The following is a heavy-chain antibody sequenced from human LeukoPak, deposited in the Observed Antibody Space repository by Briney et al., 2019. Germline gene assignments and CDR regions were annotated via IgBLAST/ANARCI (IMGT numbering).Heavy chain of an antibody. CDR2: FYHSGST. J-gene: IGHJ6*03. CDR1: GYSISSGYY. D-gene: IGHD6-13*01. V-gene: IGHV4-38-2*02. Sequence: PSETPSLTCTVSGYSISSGYYWGWIRQPPGKGLEWIGSFYHSGSTYYSPSLKSRVTISVDTSKNQFSLKLSSVTAADTAVYYCARARRSSSWSAVYYYMDVWGKGTTVTISS. CDR3: ARARRSSSWSAVYYYMDV.